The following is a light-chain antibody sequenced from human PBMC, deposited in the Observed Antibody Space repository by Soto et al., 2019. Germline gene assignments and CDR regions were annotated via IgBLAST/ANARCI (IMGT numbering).Light chain of an antibody. V-gene: IGKV1-5*03. Sequence: DIHLTQSPSTLSASVGDRVTITCRASQSISILFAWYQQKPEKAPNLLIYATSTLETGVSSMFSGSGSGTEFTLTISSLQPDDSATYYCQHYNDFSWTFGQGTKVEIK. CDR1: QSISIL. J-gene: IGKJ1*01. CDR2: ATS. CDR3: QHYNDFSWT.